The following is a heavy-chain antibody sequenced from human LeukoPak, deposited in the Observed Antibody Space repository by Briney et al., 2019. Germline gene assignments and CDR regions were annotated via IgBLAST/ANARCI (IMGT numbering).Heavy chain of an antibody. V-gene: IGHV3-7*01. CDR2: IKRDGSLT. J-gene: IGHJ3*02. CDR3: AGDQSPQIDGIYYDAFDI. D-gene: IGHD1-26*01. Sequence: PGGSLRLSCAASGFAFSTYWMTWVRQAPGGGLEWVANIKRDGSLTHYVDSVKGRFTISRDNAKNSLYLQMNSLRVDDSAVYYCAGDQSPQIDGIYYDAFDIWGQGTMVTVAS. CDR1: GFAFSTYW.